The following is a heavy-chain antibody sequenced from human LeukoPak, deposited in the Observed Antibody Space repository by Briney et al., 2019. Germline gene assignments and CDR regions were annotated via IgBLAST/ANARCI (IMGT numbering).Heavy chain of an antibody. Sequence: GGSLRLSCAASGFTFSSWAMSWVRQAPGKGLEWVAAIGGGGRSTDYTDSVKGRFTISRDNSKNTLYLQMTSLRAEDTAVYYCAKERLTPSRYFDSWGQGTLVTVSS. CDR1: GFTFSSWA. CDR3: AKERLTPSRYFDS. CDR2: IGGGGRST. J-gene: IGHJ4*02. D-gene: IGHD1-14*01. V-gene: IGHV3-23*01.